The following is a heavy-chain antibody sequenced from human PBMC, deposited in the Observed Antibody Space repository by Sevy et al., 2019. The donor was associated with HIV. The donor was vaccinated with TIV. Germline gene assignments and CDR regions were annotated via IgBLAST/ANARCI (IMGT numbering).Heavy chain of an antibody. Sequence: GGSLRLSCAASGFAFNSYSMIWGRQGPGKGLEWVSYINSGYTTMYYADSVRGRFTISRDNAKNSLYLQMNSLRDEDTAVYYCARVPWDGVVLADYWGQGTLVTVSS. D-gene: IGHD3-3*01. V-gene: IGHV3-48*02. CDR3: ARVPWDGVVLADY. J-gene: IGHJ4*02. CDR1: GFAFNSYS. CDR2: INSGYTTM.